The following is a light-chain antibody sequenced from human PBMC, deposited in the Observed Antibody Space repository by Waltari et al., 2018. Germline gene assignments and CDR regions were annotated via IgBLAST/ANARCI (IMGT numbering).Light chain of an antibody. V-gene: IGKV1-5*01. Sequence: DIQLTQYPSTLSASAGDRVIITCRASQSISSYLAWYRQQPGKAPRLLLYDASNLQGGVPSRFSGAGSQTEFTLTITSLQPDDFATYFCQQYDTHPFTFGQGTKLEIE. J-gene: IGKJ2*01. CDR2: DAS. CDR1: QSISSY. CDR3: QQYDTHPFT.